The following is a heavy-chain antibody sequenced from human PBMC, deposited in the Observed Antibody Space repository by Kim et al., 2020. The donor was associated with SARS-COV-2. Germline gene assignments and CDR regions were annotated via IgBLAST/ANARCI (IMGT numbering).Heavy chain of an antibody. D-gene: IGHD3-16*01. CDR2: ISGSGGST. Sequence: GGSLRLSCAASGFTFSSYAMSWVRQAPGKGLEWVSAISGSGGSTYYADSVKGRFTISRDNSKNTLYLQMNSLRAEDTAVYYCAKGGAGDRIPSKEGPNWFDPWGQGTLVTVSS. CDR3: AKGGAGDRIPSKEGPNWFDP. V-gene: IGHV3-23*01. CDR1: GFTFSSYA. J-gene: IGHJ5*02.